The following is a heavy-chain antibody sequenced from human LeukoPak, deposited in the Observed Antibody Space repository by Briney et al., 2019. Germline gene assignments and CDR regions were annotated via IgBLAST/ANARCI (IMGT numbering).Heavy chain of an antibody. Sequence: SETVSCKASGCTFSRYAISWVQQAPGQGLEWMGRFIPILGIANYAQKFQGRVTITTDQSTSTAYLELSSLRSEDTAVYYCARGTAAAPIYYYYYGMDVWGQGTTVTVSS. D-gene: IGHD6-13*01. CDR3: ARGTAAAPIYYYYYGMDV. J-gene: IGHJ6*02. V-gene: IGHV1-69*04. CDR2: FIPILGIA. CDR1: GCTFSRYA.